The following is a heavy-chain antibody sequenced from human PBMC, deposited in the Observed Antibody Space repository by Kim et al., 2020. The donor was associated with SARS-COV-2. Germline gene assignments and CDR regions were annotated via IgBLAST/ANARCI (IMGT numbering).Heavy chain of an antibody. D-gene: IGHD2-15*01. CDR3: ARDLEEHNCSGGSCTTFDY. Sequence: SETLSLTCAVSGGSISSSNWWSWVRQPPGKGLEWIGEIYHSGSTNYNPSLKSRVTISVDKSKNQFSLKLSSVTAADTAVYYCARDLEEHNCSGGSCTTFDYWGQGALGTVSS. CDR1: GGSISSSNW. J-gene: IGHJ4*02. CDR2: IYHSGST. V-gene: IGHV4-4*02.